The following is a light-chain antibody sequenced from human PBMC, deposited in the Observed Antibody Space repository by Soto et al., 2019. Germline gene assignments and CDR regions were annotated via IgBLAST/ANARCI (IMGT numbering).Light chain of an antibody. J-gene: IGKJ1*01. CDR3: QKYGNSPPLT. Sequence: EIVLTQSPGTLSLSPGETATLSCRASQSVSSSYLAWYQQKPGQAPRLLFYGASSRATGIPDRFSGSGSGTDFTLTISRLEPEDFAVYYCQKYGNSPPLTFGQGSRVEIK. CDR1: QSVSSSY. CDR2: GAS. V-gene: IGKV3-20*01.